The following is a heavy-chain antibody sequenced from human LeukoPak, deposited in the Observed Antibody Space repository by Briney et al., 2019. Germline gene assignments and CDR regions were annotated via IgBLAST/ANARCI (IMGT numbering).Heavy chain of an antibody. CDR1: GFTFSSYA. D-gene: IGHD6-6*01. Sequence: GGSLRLSCAASGFTFSSYAMSWVRQAPGKGLEWVSAISGSGGSTYYADSVKGRFTISRDNSKNTLYLQMNSLRAEDTAVYYCARERGSSSSSPLGYWGQGALVTVSS. V-gene: IGHV3-23*01. J-gene: IGHJ4*02. CDR3: ARERGSSSSSPLGY. CDR2: ISGSGGST.